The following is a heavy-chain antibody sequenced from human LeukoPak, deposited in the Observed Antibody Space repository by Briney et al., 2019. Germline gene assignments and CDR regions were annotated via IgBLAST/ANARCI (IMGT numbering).Heavy chain of an antibody. V-gene: IGHV4-31*03. CDR1: GGSIDTGGYC. J-gene: IGHJ3*02. Sequence: PSQTLSLTCTVSGGSIDTGGYCWSWIRQHPGKGLEWIGYIYYSGITYYNPSLKSRLTMSVDTSKNQFSLKLTSVTAADTAVYYCARDNYGDYVGDAFDIWGQGTMVTVSS. D-gene: IGHD4-17*01. CDR2: IYYSGIT. CDR3: ARDNYGDYVGDAFDI.